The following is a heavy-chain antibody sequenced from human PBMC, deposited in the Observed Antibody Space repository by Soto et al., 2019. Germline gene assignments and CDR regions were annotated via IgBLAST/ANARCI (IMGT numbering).Heavy chain of an antibody. D-gene: IGHD2-21*02. Sequence: DSGPTLVNHTQTLTLTCTFSGFPLSTRGMCVSWIRQPPGKSLEWLALFDWDDEKYYSTSLTTRLTISKDTSKNQVVLTMTNMDPVDTATYYCARAPGGDHKNVLAFRAQGSTVIGSS. J-gene: IGHJ6*02. CDR1: GFPLSTRGMC. CDR3: ARAPGGDHKNVLAF. CDR2: FDWDDEK. V-gene: IGHV2-70*12.